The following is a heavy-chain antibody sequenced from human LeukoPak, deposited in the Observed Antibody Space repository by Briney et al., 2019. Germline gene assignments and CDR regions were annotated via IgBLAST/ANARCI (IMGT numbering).Heavy chain of an antibody. D-gene: IGHD3-9*01. J-gene: IGHJ6*03. Sequence: ASVKVSCKASGYTFTGYYMHWVRQATGQGLEWMGWMNPNSGNTGYAQKFQGRVTMTRNTSISTAYMELSSLRSEDTAVYYCTLTGWEYYYYYMDVWGKGTTVTISS. CDR2: MNPNSGNT. CDR3: TLTGWEYYYYYMDV. V-gene: IGHV1-8*02. CDR1: GYTFTGYY.